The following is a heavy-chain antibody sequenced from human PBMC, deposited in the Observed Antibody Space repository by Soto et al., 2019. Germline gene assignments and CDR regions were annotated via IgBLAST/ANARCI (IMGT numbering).Heavy chain of an antibody. CDR1: GFNFSSYT. Sequence: EVQLVESGGGLVKPGGSLRLSCAASGFNFSSYTMNWVRQAPGKGLEWVSSISSGNRYIYYADSVKGRLIISRDDATNSLYLQMTSLRAEDTAVYYCARESEDLTSNFDYWGQGTLVTVSS. J-gene: IGHJ4*02. CDR3: ARESEDLTSNFDY. CDR2: ISSGNRYI. V-gene: IGHV3-21*01.